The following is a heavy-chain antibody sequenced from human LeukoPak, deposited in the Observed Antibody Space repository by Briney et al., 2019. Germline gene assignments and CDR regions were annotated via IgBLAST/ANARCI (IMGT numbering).Heavy chain of an antibody. CDR3: ARDKGLWFGEPTHWFDP. V-gene: IGHV1-2*02. J-gene: IGHJ5*02. D-gene: IGHD3-10*01. Sequence: GASVKVSCKASGYTFTGYYMHWVRQAPGQGLEWMGWINPNSGGTNYAQKFQGRVTMTRDTSISTAYMELSRLRSDDTAVYYCARDKGLWFGEPTHWFDPWGQGTLVTVSS. CDR2: INPNSGGT. CDR1: GYTFTGYY.